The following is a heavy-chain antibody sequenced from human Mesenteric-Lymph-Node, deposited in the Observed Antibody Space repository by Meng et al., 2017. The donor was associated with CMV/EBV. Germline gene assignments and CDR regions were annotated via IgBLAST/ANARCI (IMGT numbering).Heavy chain of an antibody. CDR3: ARGSSYDILTGYFDY. CDR2: INHSGST. D-gene: IGHD3-9*01. J-gene: IGHJ4*02. V-gene: IGHV4-34*01. CDR1: GGSFSGYY. Sequence: HGHLHQWGAGMLKPSETLSVTCAVYGGSFSGYYWNWIRQSPEKGLEWIGEINHSGSTTYNPSFTSRIIISVDTSTNQISLNMSSVTAADTAVYYCARGSSYDILTGYFDYWGQGALVTVSS.